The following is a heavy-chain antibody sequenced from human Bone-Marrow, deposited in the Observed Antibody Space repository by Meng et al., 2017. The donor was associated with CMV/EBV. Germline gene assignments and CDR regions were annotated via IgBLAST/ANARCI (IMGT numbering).Heavy chain of an antibody. D-gene: IGHD3-22*01. J-gene: IGHJ6*02. CDR2: ISGSGGST. V-gene: IGHV3-23*01. Sequence: GESLKISCAASGFTFSSYAMSWVRQAPGKGLEWVSAISGSGGSTYYADSVKGRFTISRDKSKNTLYLQMHSLRAEDTAVYYCAKDHYDDSTPYYHYHGLDVWGQGTTVTVSS. CDR3: AKDHYDDSTPYYHYHGLDV. CDR1: GFTFSSYA.